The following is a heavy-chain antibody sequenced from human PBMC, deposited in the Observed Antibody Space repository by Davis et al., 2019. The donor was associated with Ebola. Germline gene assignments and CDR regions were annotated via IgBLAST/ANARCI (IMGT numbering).Heavy chain of an antibody. CDR3: AREMSPLIAVAGWGLGYYYYYGMDV. CDR1: GYTFTSYG. V-gene: IGHV1-18*04. J-gene: IGHJ6*04. Sequence: AASVKVSCKASGYTFTSYGISWVRQAPGQGLEWMGWISAYNGNTNYAQKFQGRVTITRDTSASTAYMELSSLRSEDTAVYYCAREMSPLIAVAGWGLGYYYYYGMDVWGKGTTVTVSS. CDR2: ISAYNGNT. D-gene: IGHD6-19*01.